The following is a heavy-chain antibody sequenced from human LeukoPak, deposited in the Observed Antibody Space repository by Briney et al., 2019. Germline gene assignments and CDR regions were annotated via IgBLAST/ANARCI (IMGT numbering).Heavy chain of an antibody. CDR2: ILQQGSKE. CDR3: ARAGWFDDYYFDY. Sequence: QAGGSLRLSCTPSGFNFRAYWMGSVRQAPGEGRECVANILQQGSKENYVDSVNGRFTISRDQAKNSLYMQMNSLRAEDTAVSYCARAGWFDDYYFDYWGQGTLVNVSS. CDR1: GFNFRAYW. D-gene: IGHD3-10*01. J-gene: IGHJ4*02. V-gene: IGHV3-7*01.